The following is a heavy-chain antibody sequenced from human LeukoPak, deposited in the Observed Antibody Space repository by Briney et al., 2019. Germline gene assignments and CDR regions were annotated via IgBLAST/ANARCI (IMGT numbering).Heavy chain of an antibody. D-gene: IGHD3-10*01. CDR1: GFTFSSYA. CDR2: VSGSAGST. V-gene: IGHV3-23*01. Sequence: GGSLRLSCAASGFTFSSYAMSWVRQAPGKGLEWVSAVSGSAGSTYYADSVKGRFTISRDNSKNTLYLQMNSLRAEDTAVYYCAQEGPGYGSGGYSTNYYYYGMDVWGQGTTVTVSS. J-gene: IGHJ6*02. CDR3: AQEGPGYGSGGYSTNYYYYGMDV.